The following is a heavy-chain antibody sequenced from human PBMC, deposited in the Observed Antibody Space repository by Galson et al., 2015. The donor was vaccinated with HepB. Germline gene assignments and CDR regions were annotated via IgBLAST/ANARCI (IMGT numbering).Heavy chain of an antibody. CDR2: IVVGSGNT. CDR3: AAVVHQQLVRYGTKAFDY. CDR1: GFTFTSSA. Sequence: SVKVSCKASGFTFTSSAVQWVRQARGQRLEWIGWIVVGSGNTNYAQKFQERVTITRDMSTSTAYMELSSLRSEDTAVYYCAAVVHQQLVRYGTKAFDYWGQGTLVTVSS. J-gene: IGHJ4*02. D-gene: IGHD6-13*01. V-gene: IGHV1-58*01.